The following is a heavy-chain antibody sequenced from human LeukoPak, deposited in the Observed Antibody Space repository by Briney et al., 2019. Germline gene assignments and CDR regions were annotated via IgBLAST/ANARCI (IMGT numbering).Heavy chain of an antibody. J-gene: IGHJ5*02. CDR1: GYTFTSYY. CDR3: ARGIYYGSGSSGFRFDP. V-gene: IGHV1-46*01. D-gene: IGHD3-10*01. Sequence: GASVKVSCKASGYTFTSYYMHWVRQPPGQGLEWMEIINPSGGSTSYAQKFQGRVTMTRDTSTSTVYMELSSLRSEDTAVYYCARGIYYGSGSSGFRFDPWGQGTLVTVSS. CDR2: INPSGGST.